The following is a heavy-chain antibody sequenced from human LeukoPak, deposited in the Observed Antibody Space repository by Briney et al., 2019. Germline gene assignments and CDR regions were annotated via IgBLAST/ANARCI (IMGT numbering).Heavy chain of an antibody. Sequence: SSVKVSCKASGGTFRNYAISWVRQAPGQGLEWMGGIISGFDTASYAQKFQGRVTIIADESTSTAYMEVTSLRSDDTAVYYCAGGTPTVEMASSVSWYLDLWGRGTLVTVSS. CDR2: IISGFDTA. CDR1: GGTFRNYA. CDR3: AGGTPTVEMASSVSWYLDL. J-gene: IGHJ2*01. D-gene: IGHD5-24*01. V-gene: IGHV1-69*01.